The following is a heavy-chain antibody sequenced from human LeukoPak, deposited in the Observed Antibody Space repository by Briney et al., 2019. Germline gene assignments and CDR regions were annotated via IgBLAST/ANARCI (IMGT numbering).Heavy chain of an antibody. CDR2: IIPIFGTA. Sequence: SVKVSCKASGGTFSSYAISWVRQAPGQGLEWMGGIIPIFGTANYAQKFQGRVTITADESTSTAYMELSSLRSEDTAVYYCAREEWELPSYYYGMDVWGQGTTVTVSS. CDR1: GGTFSSYA. D-gene: IGHD1-26*01. J-gene: IGHJ6*02. V-gene: IGHV1-69*13. CDR3: AREEWELPSYYYGMDV.